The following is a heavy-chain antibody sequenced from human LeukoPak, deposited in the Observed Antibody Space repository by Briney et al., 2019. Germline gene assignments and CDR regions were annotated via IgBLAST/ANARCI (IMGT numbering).Heavy chain of an antibody. Sequence: SETLSLTCTVSGGSPSSGDYYWSWIRQPPGTGLEWTGYIYYSGNTYYNPSLKSRVTISIDTSKNQFSLKLNSVTAADTAVYYCARSLRVSVAGTDTFDIWGQGTVVTVSS. CDR1: GGSPSSGDYY. D-gene: IGHD6-19*01. CDR2: IYYSGNT. V-gene: IGHV4-30-4*01. J-gene: IGHJ3*02. CDR3: ARSLRVSVAGTDTFDI.